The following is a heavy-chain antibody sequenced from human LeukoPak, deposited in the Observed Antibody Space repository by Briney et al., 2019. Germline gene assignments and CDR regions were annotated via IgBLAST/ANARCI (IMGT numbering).Heavy chain of an antibody. Sequence: SVKVSCKASGYTFTSYAFTWVRQAPGQGLEWMGGIIPIFGTANYAQKFQGRVTITADKSTSTAYMELSSLRSEDTAVYYCAISPGGYDSSGYYVYWYFDYWGQGTLVTVSS. D-gene: IGHD3-22*01. CDR2: IIPIFGTA. CDR3: AISPGGYDSSGYYVYWYFDY. V-gene: IGHV1-69*06. J-gene: IGHJ4*02. CDR1: GYTFTSYA.